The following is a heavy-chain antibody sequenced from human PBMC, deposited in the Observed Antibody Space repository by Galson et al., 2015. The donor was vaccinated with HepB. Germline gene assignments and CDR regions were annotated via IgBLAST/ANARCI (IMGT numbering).Heavy chain of an antibody. V-gene: IGHV3-23*01. CDR3: AKDFGASDGSGSY. J-gene: IGHJ4*02. CDR2: ISGSGGST. Sequence: SLRLSCAASGFTFSSYAMSWVRQAPGKGLEWVSAISGSGGSTYYADSVKGRFTISRDNSKNTLYLQMNSLRAEDTAVYYCAKDFGASDGSGSYWGQGTLVTVSS. CDR1: GFTFSSYA. D-gene: IGHD3-10*01.